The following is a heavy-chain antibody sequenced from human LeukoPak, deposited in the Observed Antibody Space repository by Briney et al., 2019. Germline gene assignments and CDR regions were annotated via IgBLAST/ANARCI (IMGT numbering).Heavy chain of an antibody. Sequence: GGSLRLSCAASGFTFSSYEMNWVRQAPGKGLEWVSYISSSGSTIYYADSVKGRFTISRDNARNSLYVQMNSLRAEDTAVYFCARLYGDYVYWYFDLWGRGTLVTVSS. CDR1: GFTFSSYE. J-gene: IGHJ2*01. CDR3: ARLYGDYVYWYFDL. V-gene: IGHV3-48*03. CDR2: ISSSGSTI. D-gene: IGHD4-17*01.